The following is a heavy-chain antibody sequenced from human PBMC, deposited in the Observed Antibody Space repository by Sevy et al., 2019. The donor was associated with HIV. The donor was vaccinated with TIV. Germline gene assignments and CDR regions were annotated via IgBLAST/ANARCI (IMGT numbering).Heavy chain of an antibody. CDR1: GFTFSDYY. D-gene: IGHD4-17*01. CDR2: ISSGSSHT. V-gene: IGHV3-11*06. J-gene: IGHJ4*02. CDR3: ARSRSNYADYYFDY. Sequence: GGSLRLSCAASGFTFSDYYMTWIRQSPGKGLQWISYISSGSSHTNYADSVKGRFTISRDNAKNSLYLEIHTLRPEDTAVYYCARSRSNYADYYFDYWGQGTVVTVSS.